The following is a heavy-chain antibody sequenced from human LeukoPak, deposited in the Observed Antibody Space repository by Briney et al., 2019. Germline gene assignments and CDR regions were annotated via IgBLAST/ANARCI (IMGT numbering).Heavy chain of an antibody. J-gene: IGHJ4*02. CDR1: GFTFSSYG. Sequence: GGSLRLSCAASGFTFSSYGMHWVRQAPGKGLEWVAVIWYDGSNKYYADSVKGRFTISRDNSKNTLYLQMNSLRAEDTAVYYCARDRRIAVAGALGYWGQGTLVTVSS. CDR2: IWYDGSNK. CDR3: ARDRRIAVAGALGY. D-gene: IGHD6-19*01. V-gene: IGHV3-33*01.